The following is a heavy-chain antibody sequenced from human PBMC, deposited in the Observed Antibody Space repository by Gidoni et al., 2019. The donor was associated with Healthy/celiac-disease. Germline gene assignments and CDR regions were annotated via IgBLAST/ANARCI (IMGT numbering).Heavy chain of an antibody. CDR1: GVPFSRYA. CDR3: ARAQGWVKSPSHHPQNYYYGMDV. V-gene: IGHV3-74*01. CDR2: INSDGSST. D-gene: IGHD1-26*01. Sequence: DVQLVESGGGLVQPGGYLSLSCAAAGVPFSRYAMPWGRQAPGKGLVWVSRINSDGSSTSYAYSVKGRFTISRYNAKITLYLQMTSLRAEDTAVYYCARAQGWVKSPSHHPQNYYYGMDVWGQGTTVTVSS. J-gene: IGHJ6*02.